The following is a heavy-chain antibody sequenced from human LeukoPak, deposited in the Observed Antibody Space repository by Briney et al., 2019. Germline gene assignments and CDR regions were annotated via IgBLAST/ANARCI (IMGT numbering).Heavy chain of an antibody. J-gene: IGHJ6*02. D-gene: IGHD3-9*01. V-gene: IGHV4-4*07. CDR3: ARDRPDILTGYYTDYYYYYGMDV. CDR2: IYTSGST. Sequence: SETLSLTCTVSGGSLSSYYRSWIRQPAGKGLEWIGRIYTSGSTNYNPSLTRRVTMSVDTSKTQFSLKLSSVTAADTAVYYCARDRPDILTGYYTDYYYYYGMDVWGQGTTVTVSS. CDR1: GGSLSSYY.